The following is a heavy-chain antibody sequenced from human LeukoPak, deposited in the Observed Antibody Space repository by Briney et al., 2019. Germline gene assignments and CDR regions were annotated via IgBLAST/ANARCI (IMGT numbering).Heavy chain of an antibody. CDR2: ISGSGSST. Sequence: GGSLRLSCTASGFTFSCYAMSWVRQAPGKGLEWASAISGSGSSTYYADSVKGRFTISRDNSKNTLYLQMNSLRAEDTAVYYCAKGTPTMDYDTSSGDHWGQGTLVTVSS. D-gene: IGHD3-22*01. J-gene: IGHJ4*02. CDR3: AKGTPTMDYDTSSGDH. V-gene: IGHV3-23*01. CDR1: GFTFSCYA.